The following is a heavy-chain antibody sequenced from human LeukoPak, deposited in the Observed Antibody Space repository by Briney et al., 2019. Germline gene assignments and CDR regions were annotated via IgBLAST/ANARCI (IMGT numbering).Heavy chain of an antibody. CDR2: ISYDGSNK. Sequence: GGSLRPSCAASGFTFSSYGMHWVRQAPGKGLEWVAVISYDGSNKYYADSVKGRFTISRDNSKNTLYLQMNSLRAEDTAVYYCAKDLTNYYYYGMDVWGQGTTVTVSS. J-gene: IGHJ6*02. D-gene: IGHD2-2*01. CDR3: AKDLTNYYYYGMDV. V-gene: IGHV3-30*18. CDR1: GFTFSSYG.